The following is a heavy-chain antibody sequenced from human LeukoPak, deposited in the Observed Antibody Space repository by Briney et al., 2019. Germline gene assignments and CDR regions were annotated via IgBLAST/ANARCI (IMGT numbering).Heavy chain of an antibody. CDR1: GFTFSSYG. V-gene: IGHV3-23*01. CDR2: ISGSGGST. D-gene: IGHD5-12*01. J-gene: IGHJ5*02. Sequence: GGSLRLSCAASGFTFSSYGMSWVRQAPGKGLEWVSAISGSGGSTYYADSVKGRFTISRDNSKNTLYLQMNSPRAEDTAVYYCAREWLRYYFWFDPWGQGTLVTVSS. CDR3: AREWLRYYFWFDP.